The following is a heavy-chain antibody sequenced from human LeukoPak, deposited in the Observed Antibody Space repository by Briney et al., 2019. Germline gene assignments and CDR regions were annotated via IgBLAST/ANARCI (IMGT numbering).Heavy chain of an antibody. CDR1: GYTFTNYD. J-gene: IGHJ1*01. CDR2: INTGNGDT. Sequence: ASVKVSCKTSGYTFTNYDMHWMRQAPRQSPEWMGWINTGNGDTKSSQRFQDRVTLTRDTSARTAYMELNSLNSEDTAVYYCARVPLSDASGHYYPHWGQGTLVTVSS. V-gene: IGHV1-3*04. D-gene: IGHD1-26*01. CDR3: ARVPLSDASGHYYPH.